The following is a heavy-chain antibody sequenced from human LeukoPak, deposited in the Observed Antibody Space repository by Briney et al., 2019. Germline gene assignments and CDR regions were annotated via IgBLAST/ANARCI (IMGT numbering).Heavy chain of an antibody. CDR3: AKMDNYYYYGMDV. V-gene: IGHV3-48*01. Sequence: GGSLRLSCAASEFAFSTYNMNWVRQAPGKGLEWVSYISTGSSTTYYADSVKGRFTISRDNVENSLYLQMNSLRAEDTAVYYCAKMDNYYYYGMDVWGQGTTVTVSS. D-gene: IGHD2-2*03. CDR2: ISTGSSTT. J-gene: IGHJ6*02. CDR1: EFAFSTYN.